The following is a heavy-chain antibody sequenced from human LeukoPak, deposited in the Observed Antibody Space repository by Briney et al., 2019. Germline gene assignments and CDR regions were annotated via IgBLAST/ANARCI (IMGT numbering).Heavy chain of an antibody. D-gene: IGHD2-15*01. CDR2: INPNSGGT. Sequence: GASVKVSCKASGYTFTGYYMHWVRQAPGQGLEWMGWINPNSGGTNYAQKFQGRVTMTRDTSISTAYMELSRLRSDDTAVYYCARGRAAEYYYYYMDVWGKGTTVTVSS. CDR3: ARGRAAEYYYYYMDV. J-gene: IGHJ6*03. CDR1: GYTFTGYY. V-gene: IGHV1-2*02.